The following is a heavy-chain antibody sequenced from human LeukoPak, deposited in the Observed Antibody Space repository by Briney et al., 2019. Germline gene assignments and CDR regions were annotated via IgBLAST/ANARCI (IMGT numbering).Heavy chain of an antibody. D-gene: IGHD6-19*01. V-gene: IGHV3-21*04. J-gene: IGHJ4*02. Sequence: PGGSLRLSCAASGFTFSSYSMNWVRQAPGKGLEWVSSISSSSSYIYYADSVKGRFTISRDNAKNSLYLQMNSLRAEDTALYYCAKGPLSSGWYYFDYWGQGTLVTVSS. CDR2: ISSSSSYI. CDR3: AKGPLSSGWYYFDY. CDR1: GFTFSSYS.